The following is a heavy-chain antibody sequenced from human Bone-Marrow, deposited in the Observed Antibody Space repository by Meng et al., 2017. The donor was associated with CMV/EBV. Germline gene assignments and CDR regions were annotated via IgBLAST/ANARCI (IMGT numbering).Heavy chain of an antibody. V-gene: IGHV1-2*02. D-gene: IGHD3-10*01. J-gene: IGHJ5*02. CDR1: GYTFTGYY. CDR2: INPNSGGT. CDR3: AREDRGYGLGSYFRFVGNWFDP. Sequence: ASVKVSCKASGYTFTGYYMHWVRQAPGQGLEWMGWINPNSGGTNYAQKFQGRVTMTRDTSISTAYMELSRLRSDDTAVYYCAREDRGYGLGSYFRFVGNWFDPWGQGTLV.